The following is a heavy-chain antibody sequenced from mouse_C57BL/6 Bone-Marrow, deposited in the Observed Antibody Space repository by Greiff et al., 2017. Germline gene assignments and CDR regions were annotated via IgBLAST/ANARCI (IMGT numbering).Heavy chain of an antibody. D-gene: IGHD2-4*01. Sequence: VQLQQPGAELVRPGTSVKLSCKASGYTFTSYWMHWVKQRPGQGLEWIGVIDPSDSYTNYNQKFKGKATLTVDTSSRTAYMQLSSLTSEDSAVYYCARDYDYGFAYWGQGTLVTVSA. CDR3: ARDYDYGFAY. J-gene: IGHJ3*01. CDR2: IDPSDSYT. CDR1: GYTFTSYW. V-gene: IGHV1-59*01.